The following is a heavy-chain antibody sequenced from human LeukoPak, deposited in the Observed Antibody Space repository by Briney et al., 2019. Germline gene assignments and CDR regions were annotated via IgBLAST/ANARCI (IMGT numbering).Heavy chain of an antibody. J-gene: IGHJ4*02. Sequence: PSETLSLTCTVSGGSISSSSYYWGWIRQPPGKGLEWVSYISSSSSTIYYADSVKGRFTISRDNAKNSLYLQMNSLGAEDTAVYYCARALNGYDYWGQGTLVTVSP. CDR3: ARALNGYDY. CDR2: ISSSSSTI. V-gene: IGHV3-48*01. D-gene: IGHD5-24*01. CDR1: GGSISSSS.